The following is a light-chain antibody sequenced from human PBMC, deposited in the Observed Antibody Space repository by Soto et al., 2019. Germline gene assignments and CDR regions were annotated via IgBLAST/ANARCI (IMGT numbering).Light chain of an antibody. J-gene: IGLJ2*01. CDR2: GNS. CDR3: QAYDSSLSGSL. V-gene: IGLV1-40*01. CDR1: SSNIGAGYD. Sequence: QSVLTQPPSVSGAPGQRVTISCTGSSSNIGAGYDVQWFQQLPGTAPKLLIYGNSNRPSRVPDRFSGSKSGTSASLAITGLQAEDEADYYCQAYDSSLSGSLFGGGTKRTVL.